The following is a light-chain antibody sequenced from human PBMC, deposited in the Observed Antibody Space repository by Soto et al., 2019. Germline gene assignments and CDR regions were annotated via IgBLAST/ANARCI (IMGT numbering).Light chain of an antibody. CDR1: SSNIGAGYD. J-gene: IGLJ2*01. CDR2: VNS. CDR3: QSYDSSLSGSI. Sequence: QSALTQPPSVSGAPGQRVTISCTGSSSNIGAGYDVHWYQQLPGTAPKLLIYVNSIRPSGVPDRFSGSKSDTSASLAITGLQAEDEADYYCQSYDSSLSGSIFGGGTKLTVL. V-gene: IGLV1-40*01.